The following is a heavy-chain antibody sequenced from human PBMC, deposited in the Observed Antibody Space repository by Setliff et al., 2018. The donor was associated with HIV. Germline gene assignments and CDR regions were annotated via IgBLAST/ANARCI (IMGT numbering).Heavy chain of an antibody. J-gene: IGHJ4*02. CDR3: GKDGVITGTTYPDY. D-gene: IGHD1-7*01. Sequence: PGESLKISCAASGFTFDDYAMHWVRQAPGKGLEWVSLISWNGGSTHYADSVKGRFTISRDNSKNSLFLQMNSLRTEDTAFYYCGKDGVITGTTYPDYWGQGTLVTVSS. CDR1: GFTFDDYA. CDR2: ISWNGGST. V-gene: IGHV3-43D*04.